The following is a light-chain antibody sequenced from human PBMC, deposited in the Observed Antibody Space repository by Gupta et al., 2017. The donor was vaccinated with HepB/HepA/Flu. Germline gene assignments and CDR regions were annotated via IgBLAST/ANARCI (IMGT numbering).Light chain of an antibody. Sequence: SVPTQSPSLSGTPGQRVTISCSGSSSNVGSKNVNWYQQLPGRAPKLLIYYNDERPSGVPDRFSGSKSDTSASLAISGLQSEDEADYYCAAWDESQNGVVFGGGTKLTVL. V-gene: IGLV1-44*01. CDR2: YND. CDR1: SSNVGSKN. J-gene: IGLJ2*01. CDR3: AAWDESQNGVV.